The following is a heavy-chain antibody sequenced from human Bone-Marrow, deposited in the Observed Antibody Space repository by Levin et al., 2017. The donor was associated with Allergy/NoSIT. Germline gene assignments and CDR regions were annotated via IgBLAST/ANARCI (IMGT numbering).Heavy chain of an antibody. CDR1: GFPFSSYA. Sequence: PGGSLRLSCSVSGFPFSSYAAHWVRQAPGKGLDWVSVISFDGSDKYYAASVKGRFTISRDNSKNTLSLQMNTLRSEDTGVYYCASVPGPWGWFDPWGQGTLVTVSS. CDR3: ASVPGPWGWFDP. V-gene: IGHV3-30*04. CDR2: ISFDGSDK. D-gene: IGHD1-26*01. J-gene: IGHJ5*02.